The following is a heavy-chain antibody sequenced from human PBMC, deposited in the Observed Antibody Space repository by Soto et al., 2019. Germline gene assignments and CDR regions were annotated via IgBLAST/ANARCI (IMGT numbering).Heavy chain of an antibody. CDR3: ATDITDRARPGSAY. CDR1: GYTLTELS. CDR2: FDPEDGET. Sequence: GASVKVSCKVSGYTLTELSMHWVRQAPGKGLEWMGGFDPEDGETIYAQKFQGRVTMTEDTSTDTAYMELSSLRSEDTAVYYCATDITDRARPGSAYWGQGTLVTVS. J-gene: IGHJ4*02. D-gene: IGHD6-6*01. V-gene: IGHV1-24*01.